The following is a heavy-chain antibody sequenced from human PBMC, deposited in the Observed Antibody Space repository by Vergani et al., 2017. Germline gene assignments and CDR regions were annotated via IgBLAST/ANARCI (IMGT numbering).Heavy chain of an antibody. Sequence: QVQLQQWGAGLLKPSETLSLTCAVYGGSFSGYYWSWIRQPPGKGLEWIGEINHSGSTNYNPSLKSRVTMSVDTSKNQFSLKLSSVTAADTAVYYCARVPYWSSTSCREIRPLNWDYYYGMDVWGQGTTVTVSS. D-gene: IGHD2-2*01. CDR1: GGSFSGYY. V-gene: IGHV4-34*01. CDR2: INHSGST. J-gene: IGHJ6*02. CDR3: ARVPYWSSTSCREIRPLNWDYYYGMDV.